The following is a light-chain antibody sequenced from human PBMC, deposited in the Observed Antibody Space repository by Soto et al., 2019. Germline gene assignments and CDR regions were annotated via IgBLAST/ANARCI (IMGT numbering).Light chain of an antibody. CDR2: DVS. J-gene: IGLJ2*01. Sequence: QSALTQPASVSGSPGQSITISCTGTSSDVGGYNYVSWYQQHPGKAPKLMIYDVSNRPSGVSNRFSGSKSGNTASLTISGLQAEDEADYYCSSYTSSVVVFGGWTKLTVL. CDR1: SSDVGGYNY. CDR3: SSYTSSVVV. V-gene: IGLV2-14*01.